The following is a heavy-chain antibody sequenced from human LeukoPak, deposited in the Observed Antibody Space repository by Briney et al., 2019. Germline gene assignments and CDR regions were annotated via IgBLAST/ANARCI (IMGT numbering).Heavy chain of an antibody. Sequence: GGSLRLSCAASGFTFSSYSMNWVRQAPGKGLEWVSSISSSSSYIYYADSVKGRFTISRDNAKNSLYLQMNSLRAEDTAVYYCARDPSSYSSSWPYYFVYWGRGTLVTVSS. CDR3: ARDPSSYSSSWPYYFVY. CDR2: ISSSSSYI. J-gene: IGHJ4*02. V-gene: IGHV3-21*01. CDR1: GFTFSSYS. D-gene: IGHD6-13*01.